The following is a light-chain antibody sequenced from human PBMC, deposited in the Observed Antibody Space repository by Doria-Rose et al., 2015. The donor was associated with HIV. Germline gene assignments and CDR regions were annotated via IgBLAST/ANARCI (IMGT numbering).Light chain of an antibody. CDR2: DGS. CDR1: QIFSSTY. CDR3: HQYGTSWT. Sequence: TQSPGTLSLSTGERATLSCRASQIFSSTYLAWYQQKPGQAPSLLIYDGSTRATGIPDRFSASGSGTDFTLTINRLEPEDFALYYCHQYGTSWTFGQGTKVEI. V-gene: IGKV3-20*01. J-gene: IGKJ1*01.